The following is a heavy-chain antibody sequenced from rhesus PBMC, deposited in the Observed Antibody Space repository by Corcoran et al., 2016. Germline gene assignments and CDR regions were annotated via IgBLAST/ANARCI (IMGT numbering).Heavy chain of an antibody. CDR3: ARGHYNIWTGYYNDY. CDR1: GYSISSGYD. D-gene: IGHD3-3*01. CDR2: IYGSSGST. V-gene: IGHV4-76*01. Sequence: QVQLQESGPGVVKPSETLSLTCAVSGYSISSGYDWSWIRQPPGKGLEWIGYIYGSSGSTNYNPSLKNRVTISKDTSKNQFSLKLSSVTAADTAVYYCARGHYNIWTGYYNDYWGQGVLVTVSS. J-gene: IGHJ4*01.